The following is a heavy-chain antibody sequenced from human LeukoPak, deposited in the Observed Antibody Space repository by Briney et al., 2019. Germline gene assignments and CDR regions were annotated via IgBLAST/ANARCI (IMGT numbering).Heavy chain of an antibody. Sequence: SETLSLTCSVSGGSMNSYYWSWIRQPPGKGLEWIGYIHYSGSTNSNPSLKSRVTISVDTSKNQFSLKLRSVTAADTAVYYCARDLDNSGWYVFDYWGRGNLVTVSS. CDR3: ARDLDNSGWYVFDY. CDR1: GGSMNSYY. CDR2: IHYSGST. D-gene: IGHD6-19*01. V-gene: IGHV4-59*13. J-gene: IGHJ4*02.